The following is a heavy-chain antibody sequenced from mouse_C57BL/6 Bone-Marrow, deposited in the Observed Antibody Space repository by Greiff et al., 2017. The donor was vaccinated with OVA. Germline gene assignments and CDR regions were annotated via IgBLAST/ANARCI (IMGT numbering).Heavy chain of an antibody. V-gene: IGHV3-1*01. CDR2: ISYSGST. Sequence: VQLQQSGPGMVKPSQSLSLTCTVTGYSITSGYDWHWIRHFPGNKLEWMGYISYSGSTNYNPSLKSRISITHDTSKNHFFLKLNSVTTEDTATYYCASYYDYGGFAYWGQGTLVTVSA. CDR1: GYSITSGYD. D-gene: IGHD2-4*01. J-gene: IGHJ3*01. CDR3: ASYYDYGGFAY.